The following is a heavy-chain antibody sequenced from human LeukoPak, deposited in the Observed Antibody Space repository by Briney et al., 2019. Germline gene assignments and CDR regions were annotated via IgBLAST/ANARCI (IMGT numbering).Heavy chain of an antibody. CDR3: AKARGSSVYEPFDY. CDR1: GFAFNTYA. V-gene: IGHV3-23*01. J-gene: IGHJ4*02. D-gene: IGHD5/OR15-5a*01. CDR2: ISTSGRAT. Sequence: PGVCLRLSCAASGFAFNTYAMTWVRQAPEKGLQWVSTISTSGRATYYADSVEGRFTISRDNSKNTLYLQMNSLRADDTAVYYCAKARGSSVYEPFDYWGQGTQVTVSA.